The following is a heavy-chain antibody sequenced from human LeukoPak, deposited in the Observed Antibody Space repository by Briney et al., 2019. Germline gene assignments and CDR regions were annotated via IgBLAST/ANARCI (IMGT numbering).Heavy chain of an antibody. CDR2: IKQDGSEK. V-gene: IGHV3-7*01. Sequence: QPGGSLRLSCAASGFTFSSYWMSWVRQAPGKGLEWVANIKQDGSEKYYVDSVKGRFTISGDNAKSSLYLQMNSLRAEDTAVYYCARGDIVVVPGVPHDYWGQGTLVTVSS. J-gene: IGHJ4*02. CDR3: ARGDIVVVPGVPHDY. D-gene: IGHD2-2*01. CDR1: GFTFSSYW.